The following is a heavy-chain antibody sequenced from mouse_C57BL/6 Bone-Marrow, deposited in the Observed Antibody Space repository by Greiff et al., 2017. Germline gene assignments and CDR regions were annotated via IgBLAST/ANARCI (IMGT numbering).Heavy chain of an antibody. Sequence: QVQLQQSGSELRSPGSSVKLSCKDFDSEVFPIAYMSWVRQKPGHGFEWIGGILPSIGRTIYGEKFEDKATLDADTLSNTAYLELNSLTSEDSAIYYCAREPRLTGTSYWYFDVWGTGTTVTVSS. CDR1: DSEVFPIAY. CDR2: ILPSIGRT. CDR3: AREPRLTGTSYWYFDV. V-gene: IGHV15-2*01. J-gene: IGHJ1*03. D-gene: IGHD4-1*01.